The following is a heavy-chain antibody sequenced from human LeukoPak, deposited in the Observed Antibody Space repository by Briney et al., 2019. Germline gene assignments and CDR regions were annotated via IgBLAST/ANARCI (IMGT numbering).Heavy chain of an antibody. Sequence: GASVKVSCKTSGHRITGQLLHWVRQAPGQGLEWMGWINSNSGVKRYAEKFQGRVTMTRDASTTTVYMDLSGLTLNDTAVYYCALGMMDKSGYYSWGDWFFDLWGRGTPVIVSS. J-gene: IGHJ2*01. CDR2: INSNSGVK. CDR3: ALGMMDKSGYYSWGDWFFDL. D-gene: IGHD3-3*01. V-gene: IGHV1-2*02. CDR1: GHRITGQL.